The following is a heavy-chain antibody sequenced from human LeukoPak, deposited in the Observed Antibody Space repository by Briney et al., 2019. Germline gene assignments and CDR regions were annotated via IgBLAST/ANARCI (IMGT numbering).Heavy chain of an antibody. CDR3: AREGTDSYYDSSGYLY. V-gene: IGHV4-38-2*02. J-gene: IGHJ4*02. D-gene: IGHD3-22*01. CDR1: GYSISSGYY. Sequence: PSETLSLTCTVSGYSISSGYYWGWIRQPPGKGLEWIGSIYHSGTTYYNPSLKSRVTISVDTSKNQFSLKLTSVTAADTAVFYCAREGTDSYYDSSGYLYWGQGTLVTVSS. CDR2: IYHSGTT.